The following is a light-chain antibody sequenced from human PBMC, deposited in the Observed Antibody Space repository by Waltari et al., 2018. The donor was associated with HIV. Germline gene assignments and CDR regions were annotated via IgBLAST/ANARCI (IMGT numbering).Light chain of an antibody. CDR3: QASDNNTAV. CDR2: YDN. J-gene: IGLJ2*01. V-gene: IGLV3-1*01. CDR1: KLGKKF. Sequence: SYDLTQSPSTSVSPGHTASIPCFGDKLGKKFTSWYQQKPGQSPMMVIYYDNERPSGIPERFSGSNSGNTATLTISETQAMDEADYYCQASDNNTAVFGGGTKLTVL.